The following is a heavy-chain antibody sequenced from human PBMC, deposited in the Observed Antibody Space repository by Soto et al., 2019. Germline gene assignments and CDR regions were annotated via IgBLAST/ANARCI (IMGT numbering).Heavy chain of an antibody. CDR3: ARRLFLDV. CDR2: ISSGGNTI. J-gene: IGHJ4*02. CDR1: GFSFGDYY. V-gene: IGHV3-11*01. D-gene: IGHD2-21*01. Sequence: QMQLVESGGNLVKPGGSLRLSCSGSGFSFGDYYMNWIRKAPGKGLEWMSYISSGGNTISYSDSVKGRFTISRDNAKKSVYLEMDSLRPEDTAVYYCARRLFLDVWGQGTLVTVSS.